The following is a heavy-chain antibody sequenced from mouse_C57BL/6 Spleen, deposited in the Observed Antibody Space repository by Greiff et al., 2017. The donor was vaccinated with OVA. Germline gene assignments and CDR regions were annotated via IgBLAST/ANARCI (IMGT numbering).Heavy chain of an antibody. CDR3: ARGDYGRRFDY. CDR1: GYTFTSYW. D-gene: IGHD1-1*01. Sequence: VQLQQPGAELVKPGASVKLSCKASGYTFTSYWMQWVKQRPGQGLEWIGEIDPSDSYTNYNQKFKGKATLTVDTSSSTAYMQLSSLTSEDSAVYYCARGDYGRRFDYWGQGTTLTVSS. V-gene: IGHV1-50*01. CDR2: IDPSDSYT. J-gene: IGHJ2*01.